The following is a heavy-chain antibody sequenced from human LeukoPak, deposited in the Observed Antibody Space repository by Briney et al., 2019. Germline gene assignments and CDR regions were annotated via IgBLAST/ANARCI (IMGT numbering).Heavy chain of an antibody. CDR2: ISSSSGTI. D-gene: IGHD5-18*01. CDR3: AREIQLWDDYYYYYMDV. J-gene: IGHJ6*03. Sequence: GGSLRLSCAASGFTFSSYSMNWVRQAPGKGLEWVSYISSSSGTIYYADSVKGRFTISRDNAKNSLYLQMNSLRAEDTAVYYCAREIQLWDDYYYYYMDVWGKGTTVTVSS. CDR1: GFTFSSYS. V-gene: IGHV3-48*01.